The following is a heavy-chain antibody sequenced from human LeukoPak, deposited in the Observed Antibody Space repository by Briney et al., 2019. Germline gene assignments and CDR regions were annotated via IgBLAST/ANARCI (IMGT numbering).Heavy chain of an antibody. D-gene: IGHD6-19*01. CDR2: IKQDGSEK. V-gene: IGHV3-7*01. CDR1: GFTFSNYW. CDR3: ARVRSYTSGWYRPLDY. J-gene: IGHJ4*02. Sequence: GGSLRLSCAASGFTFSNYWMTWVRQAPGKGLEWVANIKQDGSEKYYVDSVKGRFTISRDNTKNSLSLQMNSLRVEDTAVYYCARVRSYTSGWYRPLDYWGQGTLVTVSS.